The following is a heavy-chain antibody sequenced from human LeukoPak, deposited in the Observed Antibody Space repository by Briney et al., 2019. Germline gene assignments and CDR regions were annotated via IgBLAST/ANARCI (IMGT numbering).Heavy chain of an antibody. D-gene: IGHD1-26*01. Sequence: GGSLRLSCAASGLTFSTYAMTWVRQAPGKGLEWVSTLSDSGGSTYYADSVKGRFTISRDNSKNTLYLEVNSLRAEDTAVYYCARDSGSSTFQYWGQGTLVTVSS. CDR1: GLTFSTYA. CDR2: LSDSGGST. J-gene: IGHJ4*02. CDR3: ARDSGSSTFQY. V-gene: IGHV3-23*01.